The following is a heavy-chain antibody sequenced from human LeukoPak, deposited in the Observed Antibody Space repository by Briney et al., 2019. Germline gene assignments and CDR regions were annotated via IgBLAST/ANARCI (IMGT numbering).Heavy chain of an antibody. J-gene: IGHJ4*02. V-gene: IGHV3-30*02. CDR3: AKETTRILDY. CDR1: GFTFSSYG. Sequence: PGGSLRLSCAASGFTFSSYGMHRVRQAPGKGLEWVAFIRYDGSNKYYADSVKGRFTISRDNSKNTLYLQMNSLRAEDTAVYYCAKETTRILDYWGQGTLVTVSS. D-gene: IGHD3-22*01. CDR2: IRYDGSNK.